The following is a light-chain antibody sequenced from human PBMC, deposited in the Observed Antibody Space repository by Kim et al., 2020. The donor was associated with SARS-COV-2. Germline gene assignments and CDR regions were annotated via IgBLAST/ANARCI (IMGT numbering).Light chain of an antibody. CDR1: QSIGST. J-gene: IGKJ4*01. CDR2: DAS. Sequence: VSPGEGVTLSCRASQSIGSTLAWYQQKPGQAPRLLIYDASIRAIGIPARFSGGGSGTEFTLTISNLQFEDFAVYYCQHYNTWPLTFGGGTKVDIK. CDR3: QHYNTWPLT. V-gene: IGKV3-15*01.